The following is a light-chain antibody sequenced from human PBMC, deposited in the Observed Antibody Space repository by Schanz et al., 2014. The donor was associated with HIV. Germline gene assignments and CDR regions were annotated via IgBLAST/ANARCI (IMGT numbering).Light chain of an antibody. CDR1: QGITSY. CDR3: LQLNNFPFT. Sequence: DIQLTQSPSFLSASVGDRVTITCRASQGITSYLAWYQQKPGKAPKLLIYAASTLQSGVPSRFSGSGSGTEFTLTISSLQPEDFATYYCLQLNNFPFTFGPGTKVDLK. V-gene: IGKV1-9*01. J-gene: IGKJ3*01. CDR2: AAS.